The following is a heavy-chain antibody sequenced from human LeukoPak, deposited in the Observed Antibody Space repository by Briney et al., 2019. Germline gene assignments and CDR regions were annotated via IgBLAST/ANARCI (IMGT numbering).Heavy chain of an antibody. D-gene: IGHD2-8*01. J-gene: IGHJ4*02. CDR1: GFTFSSYG. Sequence: GGSLRLSCAASGFTFSSYGMHWVRQAPGKGLEWVAVIWYDGSNKYYADSVKGRFTISRDNSKNTLYLQMNSLRAEDTAVYYCARDNPVYCTNGVCFLFDYWGQGTLVIVSS. CDR3: ARDNPVYCTNGVCFLFDY. CDR2: IWYDGSNK. V-gene: IGHV3-33*01.